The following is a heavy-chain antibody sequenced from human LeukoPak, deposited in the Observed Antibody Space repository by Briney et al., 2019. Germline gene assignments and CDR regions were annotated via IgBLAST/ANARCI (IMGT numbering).Heavy chain of an antibody. CDR2: ISAYNGNT. J-gene: IGHJ4*02. CDR1: GYTFTSYG. D-gene: IGHD3-22*01. CDR3: ASSVSYYYDSSGYYPYDY. Sequence: ASVKVSCKASGYTFTSYGISWVRQAPGQGLEWMGWISAYNGNTNYAQKLQGRVTMTTDTSTSTAYMELRSLRSDDTAVYYCASSVSYYYDSSGYYPYDYWGQGTLVTVSS. V-gene: IGHV1-18*01.